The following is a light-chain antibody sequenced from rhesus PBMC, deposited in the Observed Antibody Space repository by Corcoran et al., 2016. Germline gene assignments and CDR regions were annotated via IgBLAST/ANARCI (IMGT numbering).Light chain of an antibody. CDR1: QRVTTS. CDR2: DAS. CDR3: QPYNDWT. V-gene: IGKV3-35*01. Sequence: EIVLTQSPGTLSLSPGGRATLSCRASQRVTTSLAWYQQKPGQAPRLLIYDASTRATGIPDRFRGSGSGADFTLPISRLVPEDVGLYYCQPYNDWTFGQGTKVEIK. J-gene: IGKJ1*01.